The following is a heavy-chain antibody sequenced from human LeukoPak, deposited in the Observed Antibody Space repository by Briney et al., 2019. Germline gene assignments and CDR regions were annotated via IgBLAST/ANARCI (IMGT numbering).Heavy chain of an antibody. CDR1: GGSFSGYY. J-gene: IGHJ5*02. CDR2: IYHSGYT. CDR3: AREGTVRWFDP. V-gene: IGHV4-34*01. D-gene: IGHD1-14*01. Sequence: SETLSLTCAVYGGSFSGYYWSWIRQPPGKGLEWIGSIYHSGYTYYNPSLKSRVTISVDTSKNQFSLTLNSVTATDTAVYYCAREGTVRWFDPWGQGTLVPVSS.